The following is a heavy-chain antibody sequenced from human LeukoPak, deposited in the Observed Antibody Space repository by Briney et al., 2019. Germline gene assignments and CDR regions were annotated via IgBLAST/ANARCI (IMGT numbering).Heavy chain of an antibody. J-gene: IGHJ4*02. CDR3: TNQLRFLEWLYDY. CDR1: GFTFSNAW. V-gene: IGHV3-15*01. CDR2: IKSKTDGGTT. Sequence: KPGGSLRLSCAASGFTFSNAWMSWVRQAPGKGLEWVGRIKSKTDGGTTDYAAPVKGRFTISRDDSKNTLYLQMNSLKTEDTAVYYCTNQLRFLEWLYDYWGQGTLVTVSS. D-gene: IGHD3-3*01.